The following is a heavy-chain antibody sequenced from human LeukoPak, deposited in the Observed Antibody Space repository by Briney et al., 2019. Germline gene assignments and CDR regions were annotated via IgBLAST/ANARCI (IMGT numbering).Heavy chain of an antibody. D-gene: IGHD3-10*01. J-gene: IGHJ6*03. CDR2: IYYSGST. CDR1: GGSISSSSYY. Sequence: SETLSLTCTVSGGSISSSSYYWGWIRQPPGKGLERIGSIYYSGSTYYNPSLKSRVTISVDTSKNQFSLKLSSVTAADTAVYYCARCMVRGNFYYMDVWGKGTTVTVSS. CDR3: ARCMVRGNFYYMDV. V-gene: IGHV4-39*01.